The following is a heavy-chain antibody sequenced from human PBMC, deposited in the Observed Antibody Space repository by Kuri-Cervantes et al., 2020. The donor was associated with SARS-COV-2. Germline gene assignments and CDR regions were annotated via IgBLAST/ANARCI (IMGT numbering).Heavy chain of an antibody. Sequence: SETLSLTCTVSGGSISSSSYYWGWIRQPPGKGLEWIGSIYYSGSTYYNPSLKSRVTMSVDTSKNQFSLKLSSVTAADTAVYYCARDPGDCSSTSCHPNWFDPWGQGTLVTVSS. J-gene: IGHJ5*02. CDR3: ARDPGDCSSTSCHPNWFDP. CDR2: IYYSGST. V-gene: IGHV4-39*07. CDR1: GGSISSSSYY. D-gene: IGHD2-2*01.